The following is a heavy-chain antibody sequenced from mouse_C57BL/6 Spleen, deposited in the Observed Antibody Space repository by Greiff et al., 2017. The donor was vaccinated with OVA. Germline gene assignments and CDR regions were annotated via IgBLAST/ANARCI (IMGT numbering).Heavy chain of an antibody. CDR3: AREGPRHSSGYHAMDY. CDR2: IYPRSGNT. CDR1: GYTFTSYG. V-gene: IGHV1-81*01. J-gene: IGHJ4*01. D-gene: IGHD3-1*01. Sequence: VQLQQSGAELARPGASVKLSCKASGYTFTSYGISWVKQRTGQGLEWIGEIYPRSGNTYYNEKFKGKATLTADKSSSTAYMELRSLTSEDSAVYFCAREGPRHSSGYHAMDYWGQGTSVTVSS.